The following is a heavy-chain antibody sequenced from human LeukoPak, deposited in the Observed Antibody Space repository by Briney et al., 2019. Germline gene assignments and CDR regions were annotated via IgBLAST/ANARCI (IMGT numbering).Heavy chain of an antibody. J-gene: IGHJ6*02. CDR2: MKGDGSEI. Sequence: GGSLRLSCAASGFIFSTYWMMWARQAPGKGLEWVANMKGDGSEIHYVDSVKGRFSISRDNARNSLFLQMNGLRPEDTAVYYCASKNPSGSYYYYGMDVWGQGTTVTVSS. CDR3: ASKNPSGSYYYYGMDV. D-gene: IGHD1-26*01. V-gene: IGHV3-7*01. CDR1: GFIFSTYW.